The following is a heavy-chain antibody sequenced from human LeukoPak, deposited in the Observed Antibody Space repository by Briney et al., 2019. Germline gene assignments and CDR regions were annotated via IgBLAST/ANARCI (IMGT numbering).Heavy chain of an antibody. D-gene: IGHD5-12*01. CDR1: AFTFSSYA. J-gene: IGHJ4*02. Sequence: GGSLRLSCAASAFTFSSYAMSWVRQAPGKGLEWVSAISGTGGNTYYADSVKGRFTISRDNSKNTLYLQMNILRAEDTAVYYCARHIGYDFDYWGQGTLVTV. CDR2: ISGTGGNT. V-gene: IGHV3-23*01. CDR3: ARHIGYDFDY.